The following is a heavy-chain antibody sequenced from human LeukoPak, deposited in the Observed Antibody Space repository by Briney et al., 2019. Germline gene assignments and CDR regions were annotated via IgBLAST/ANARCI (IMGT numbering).Heavy chain of an antibody. Sequence: PGRSLRLSCAASGFTFSSYAMHWVRQAPGKGLEWVAVISYDGSNKYYADSVKGRFTISRDNSKNTLYLQMNSLRAEDTAVYYCARDQASGSYYKDYFDYWGQGTLVTVSS. V-gene: IGHV3-30*04. CDR3: ARDQASGSYYKDYFDY. CDR1: GFTFSSYA. J-gene: IGHJ4*02. D-gene: IGHD1-26*01. CDR2: ISYDGSNK.